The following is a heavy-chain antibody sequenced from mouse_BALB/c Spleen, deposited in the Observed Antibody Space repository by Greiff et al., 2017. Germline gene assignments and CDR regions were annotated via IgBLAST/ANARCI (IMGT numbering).Heavy chain of an antibody. Sequence: EVQRVESGGDLVKPGGSLKLSCAASGFTFSSYGMSWVRQTPDKRLEWVATISSGGSYTYYPDSVKGRFTISRDNAKNTLYLQMSSLKSEDTAMYYCARHYYGSSRYFDYWGQGTTLTVSS. D-gene: IGHD1-1*01. J-gene: IGHJ2*01. V-gene: IGHV5-6*01. CDR2: ISSGGSYT. CDR3: ARHYYGSSRYFDY. CDR1: GFTFSSYG.